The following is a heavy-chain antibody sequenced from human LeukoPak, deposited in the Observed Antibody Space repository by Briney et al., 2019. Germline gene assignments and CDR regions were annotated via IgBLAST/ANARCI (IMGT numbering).Heavy chain of an antibody. J-gene: IGHJ4*02. CDR3: AKDNGGGYSYGFFDY. Sequence: QSGGSLRLSCAASGFTFSSYAMSWVRQAPGKGLEWVSAISGSGGSTYYADSVKGRFTISRDNSKNTLYLQMNSLRADDTAVYYCAKDNGGGYSYGFFDYWGQGSLVTVSS. CDR2: ISGSGGST. D-gene: IGHD5-18*01. CDR1: GFTFSSYA. V-gene: IGHV3-23*01.